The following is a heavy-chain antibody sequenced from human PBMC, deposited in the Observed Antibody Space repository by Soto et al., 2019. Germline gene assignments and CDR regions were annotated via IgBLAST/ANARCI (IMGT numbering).Heavy chain of an antibody. J-gene: IGHJ4*02. CDR2: IYYSGST. V-gene: IGHV4-30-4*01. Sequence: QVQLQESGPGLVKPSQTLSLTCTVSGGSISSGDYYWSWIRQPPGKGLEWIGYIYYSGSTYYNPSLKSRVTISVDTSKNQFSLKLSSVTAADTAVYYCARVEGRYYDSSGYPSDYWGQGTLATVSS. CDR1: GGSISSGDYY. D-gene: IGHD3-22*01. CDR3: ARVEGRYYDSSGYPSDY.